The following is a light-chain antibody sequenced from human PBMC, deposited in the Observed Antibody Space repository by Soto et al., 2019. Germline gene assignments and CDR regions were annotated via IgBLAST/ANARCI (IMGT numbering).Light chain of an antibody. CDR2: KVS. Sequence: DVVMTQSPLSLPVTLGQPASISCRSSQSLVSSDGNTYLNWFQQRPGTSPRRLIYKVSNRDSGVPDRFSGSGLGTDFTLKISRVEAEAVGVYYCMQGTLWPPMYTFGQGTKLEIK. CDR1: QSLVSSDGNTY. CDR3: MQGTLWPPMYT. V-gene: IGKV2-30*01. J-gene: IGKJ2*01.